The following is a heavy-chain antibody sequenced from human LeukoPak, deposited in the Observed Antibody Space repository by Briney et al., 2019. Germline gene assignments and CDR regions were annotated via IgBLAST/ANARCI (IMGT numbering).Heavy chain of an antibody. Sequence: PGGSLRLSCAASGFTFSIHWMSWVRQAPGKGLEWVANIKQDGSEKYYVDSVKGRFTISRDNAKNPLYLQMNSLRAEDTAVYYCARAYGYSYGPAYGMDVWGQGTTVTVSS. V-gene: IGHV3-7*01. CDR2: IKQDGSEK. J-gene: IGHJ6*02. D-gene: IGHD5-18*01. CDR1: GFTFSIHW. CDR3: ARAYGYSYGPAYGMDV.